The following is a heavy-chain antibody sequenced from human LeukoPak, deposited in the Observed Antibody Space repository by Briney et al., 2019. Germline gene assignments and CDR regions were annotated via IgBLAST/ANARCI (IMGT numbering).Heavy chain of an antibody. D-gene: IGHD6-13*01. CDR3: ATRYSSSWYEGLYYFDY. CDR2: FDPEDGET. CDR1: GYTLTELS. V-gene: IGHV1-24*01. Sequence: ASVKVSCKVSGYTLTELSMHWVRQAPGKGLEWMGGFDPEDGETMYAQKFQGRVTMTEDTSTDTAYMELSSLRSEDTAVYYCATRYSSSWYEGLYYFDYWGQGTLVTVSS. J-gene: IGHJ4*02.